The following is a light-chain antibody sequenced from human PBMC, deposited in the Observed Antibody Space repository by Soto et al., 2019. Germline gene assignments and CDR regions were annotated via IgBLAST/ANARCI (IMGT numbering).Light chain of an antibody. CDR2: EAS. J-gene: IGKJ1*01. CDR3: QQYKSYPWT. Sequence: IRMTQSPPTQSASIGDRVTITCRASQSIGNWLAWYQQKPGRAPKFLMYEASSLESGVPSRFSGSGSGTEFTLTISGLQPDDFATYYCQQYKSYPWTFGQGTKVEIK. V-gene: IGKV1-5*03. CDR1: QSIGNW.